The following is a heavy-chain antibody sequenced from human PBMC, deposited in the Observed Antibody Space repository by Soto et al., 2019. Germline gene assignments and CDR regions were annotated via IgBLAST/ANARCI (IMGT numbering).Heavy chain of an antibody. CDR2: IWYDGSNK. CDR3: ARDTYSWVVSHTDAFDI. D-gene: IGHD3-22*01. CDR1: GFTFSSYG. V-gene: IGHV3-33*01. Sequence: GGSLRLSCAASGFTFSSYGMHWVRQAPGKGLEWVAVIWYDGSNKYYADSVKGRFTISRDNSKNTLYLQMNSLRAEDTAMDYCARDTYSWVVSHTDAFDIWGQGTMVTVSS. J-gene: IGHJ3*02.